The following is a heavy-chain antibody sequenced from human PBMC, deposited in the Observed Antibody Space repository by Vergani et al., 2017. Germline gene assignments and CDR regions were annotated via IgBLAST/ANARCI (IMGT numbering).Heavy chain of an antibody. CDR1: GFTFSSYA. V-gene: IGHV3-23*01. D-gene: IGHD6-19*01. CDR2: ISGSSGST. CDR3: AKDPGIAVAGSSY. J-gene: IGHJ4*02. Sequence: EVQLLESGGGLVQPGGSLRLSCAASGFTFSSYAMSWVRQAPGKGLEWVSAISGSSGSTYYADSVKGRFTISRDNSKNTLYLQMNSLRAEDTAVYYCAKDPGIAVAGSSYWGQGTLVTVSS.